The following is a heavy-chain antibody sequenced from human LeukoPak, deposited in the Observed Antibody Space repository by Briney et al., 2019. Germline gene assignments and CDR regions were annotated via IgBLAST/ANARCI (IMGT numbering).Heavy chain of an antibody. CDR1: GFTFDDYA. V-gene: IGHV3-43*02. CDR3: AKDPRGGSSPIPYYFDY. Sequence: GGSLRLSCAASGFTFDDYAMHWVRQAPGKGLEWVSLISGDGGSTYYADSVKGRFTISRDNSKNSLYLQMNSLRTEDTALYYCAKDPRGGSSPIPYYFDYWGQGTLVTVSS. D-gene: IGHD3-16*01. CDR2: ISGDGGST. J-gene: IGHJ4*02.